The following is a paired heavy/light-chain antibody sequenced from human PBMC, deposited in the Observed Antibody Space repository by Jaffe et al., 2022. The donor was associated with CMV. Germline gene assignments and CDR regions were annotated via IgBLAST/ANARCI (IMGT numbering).Heavy chain of an antibody. CDR2: IYPGDSNT. Sequence: EVQLVQSGAEVKKPGESLKISCKGSGYSFTSYWIGWVRQMPGKNLEWMGIIYPGDSNTRYSPSFQGQVTMSVDKSIDTAYLQWSSLKASDTAMYYCARRKRSSGYNLDYWGQGTQVTVSS. CDR3: ARRKRSSGYNLDY. CDR1: GYSFTSYW. D-gene: IGHD3-22*01. J-gene: IGHJ4*02. V-gene: IGHV5-51*01.
Light chain of an antibody. CDR3: QQYHTLPPT. CDR1: QDIKNF. V-gene: IGKV1-33*01. Sequence: DIQMTQSPSSLSASVGDRVTITCQATQDIKNFLNWYQQSPGRAPNLLIFDASDLEPGVPSRFSGSGSGTDFTLTISSLQPEDFATYFCQQYHTLPPTFGQGTRIEIK. CDR2: DAS. J-gene: IGKJ1*01.